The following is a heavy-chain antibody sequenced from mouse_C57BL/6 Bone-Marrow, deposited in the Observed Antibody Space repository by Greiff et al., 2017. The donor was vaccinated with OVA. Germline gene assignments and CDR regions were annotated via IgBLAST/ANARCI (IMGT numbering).Heavy chain of an antibody. CDR2: IYPGSGNI. D-gene: IGHD2-2*01. CDR1: GYTFTDYY. V-gene: IGHV1-76*01. J-gene: IGHJ2*01. Sequence: KESCKASGYTFTDYYISWVKQRPGQGLEWIARIYPGSGNIYYNEKFKGKATLTAEKSSSTAYMQLSSLTSDDSAVYFCARSERLRDYFDYWGQGTTLTVSS. CDR3: ARSERLRDYFDY.